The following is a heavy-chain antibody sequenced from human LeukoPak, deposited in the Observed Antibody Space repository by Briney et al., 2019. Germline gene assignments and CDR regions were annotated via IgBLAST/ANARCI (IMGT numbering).Heavy chain of an antibody. D-gene: IGHD5-12*01. Sequence: SETLSLTCAVSGGSISSSNWWSWVRQPPGKGLEWIGEIYHSGSTNYNPSLKSRVTISVDKSKNQFSLKLSSVTAADTAVYYCARVRSRSYDYVGAFDIWGQGTMVTVSS. V-gene: IGHV4-4*02. J-gene: IGHJ3*02. CDR3: ARVRSRSYDYVGAFDI. CDR2: IYHSGST. CDR1: GGSISSSNW.